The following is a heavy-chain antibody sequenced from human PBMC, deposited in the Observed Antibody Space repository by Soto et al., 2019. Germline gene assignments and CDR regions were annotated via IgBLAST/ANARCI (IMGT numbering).Heavy chain of an antibody. CDR3: TQTRGFGESDAFDI. V-gene: IGHV3-15*01. CDR2: IKSKTDGGTT. J-gene: IGHJ3*02. CDR1: GFTFSNAW. Sequence: KTGGSLRLSCAASGFTFSNAWMSWVRQAPGKGLEWVGRIKSKTDGGTTDYAAPVKGRFTISRDDSKNTLYLQMNSLKTEDTAVYYCTQTRGFGESDAFDIWGQGTMVTVSS. D-gene: IGHD3-10*01.